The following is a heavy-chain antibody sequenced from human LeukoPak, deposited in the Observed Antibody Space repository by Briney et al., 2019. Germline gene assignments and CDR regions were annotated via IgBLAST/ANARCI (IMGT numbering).Heavy chain of an antibody. Sequence: ASVKVSCKASGYSFTTYYMHWVRQAPGQGLEWMGIINPSGGSTSYAQKFQGRVTMTRDMSTSTVYMELGSLSSEDRAVYYCARGHGSGYTNWFDPWGQGTLVTVSS. CDR2: INPSGGST. CDR3: ARGHGSGYTNWFDP. J-gene: IGHJ5*02. CDR1: GYSFTTYY. V-gene: IGHV1-46*01. D-gene: IGHD3-10*01.